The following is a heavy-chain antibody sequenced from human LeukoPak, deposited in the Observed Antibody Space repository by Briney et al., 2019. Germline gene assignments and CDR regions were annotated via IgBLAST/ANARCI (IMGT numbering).Heavy chain of an antibody. CDR1: GYTFTGYY. CDR2: INPNSGGT. CDR3: ASQSGAVHHWGIAAGDYYYYMDV. J-gene: IGHJ6*03. D-gene: IGHD6-13*01. Sequence: ASVKVSCKASGYTFTGYYMHWVRQAPGQGLEWMGWINPNSGGTNYAQKFQGRVTMTRDTSISTAYMELSRLRSDDTAVYYCASQSGAVHHWGIAAGDYYYYMDVWGKGTTVTISS. V-gene: IGHV1-2*02.